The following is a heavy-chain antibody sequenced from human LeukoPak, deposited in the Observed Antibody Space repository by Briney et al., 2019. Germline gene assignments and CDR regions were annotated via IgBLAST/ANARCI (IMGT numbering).Heavy chain of an antibody. Sequence: SETLSLTCTVSGGSISSSGYYWGWIRQPPRKGLEWIACIYYSGSTYNNPSLKSRVTISVDTSKNQLSLKLSSLTAADTAVYYCARHEYSGSYYGLSWFDPWGQGTLVTVSS. V-gene: IGHV4-39*01. CDR2: IYYSGST. CDR1: GGSISSSGYY. CDR3: ARHEYSGSYYGLSWFDP. D-gene: IGHD1-26*01. J-gene: IGHJ5*02.